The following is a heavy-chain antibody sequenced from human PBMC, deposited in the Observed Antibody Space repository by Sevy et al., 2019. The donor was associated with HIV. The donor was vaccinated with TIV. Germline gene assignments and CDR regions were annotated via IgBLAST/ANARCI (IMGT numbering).Heavy chain of an antibody. D-gene: IGHD1-7*01. CDR2: ISYDGSIK. V-gene: IGHV3-30*18. Sequence: GGSLRLSCAASGFTFSNYGMHRVRQAPGKGLEWVAVISYDGSIKYYADSVRGRFTISRDNSKNTLYLQMNSLRPEDTTMYFCAKDQGRLLELDYWGQGTLVTVSS. CDR1: GFTFSNYG. J-gene: IGHJ4*02. CDR3: AKDQGRLLELDY.